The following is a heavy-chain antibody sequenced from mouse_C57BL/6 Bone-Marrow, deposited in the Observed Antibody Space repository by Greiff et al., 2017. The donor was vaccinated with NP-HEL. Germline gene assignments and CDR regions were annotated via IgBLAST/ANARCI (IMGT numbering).Heavy chain of an antibody. Sequence: QVQLKQSGPGLVQPSQSLSITCTVSGFSLTSYGVHWVRQSPGKGLEWLGVIWSGGSTDYNAAFISRLSISKDNSKSQVFFKMNSLQADDTAIYYCARNLRGYWYFDVWGTGTTVTVSS. D-gene: IGHD3-1*01. CDR3: ARNLRGYWYFDV. CDR1: GFSLTSYG. CDR2: IWSGGST. J-gene: IGHJ1*03. V-gene: IGHV2-2*01.